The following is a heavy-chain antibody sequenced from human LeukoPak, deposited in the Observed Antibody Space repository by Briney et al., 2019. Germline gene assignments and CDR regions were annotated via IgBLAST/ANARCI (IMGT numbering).Heavy chain of an antibody. D-gene: IGHD4-23*01. Sequence: GGSLRLSCAASGFTFSSYWMHWVRQAPGKGLVWVSRINSDGSSTSYADSVKGRFTISRDNAKNTLYLQMNSLRAEDTAVYYCARQTPSDYYYYGMDDWGQGTTVTVSS. V-gene: IGHV3-74*01. CDR3: ARQTPSDYYYYGMDD. CDR2: INSDGSST. J-gene: IGHJ6*02. CDR1: GFTFSSYW.